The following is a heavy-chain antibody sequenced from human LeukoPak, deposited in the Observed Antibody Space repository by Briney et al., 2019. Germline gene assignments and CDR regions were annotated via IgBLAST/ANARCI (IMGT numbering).Heavy chain of an antibody. CDR2: MNPNSGNT. CDR1: GYTFTSYD. Sequence: ASVKVSCKAFGYTFTSYDINWVRQATGQGLEWMGWMNPNSGNTGYAQKFQGRATITRNTSISTAYMELSSLRSEDTAVYYCARVGVGITMVRGAPRYYYYMDVWGKGTTVTISS. J-gene: IGHJ6*03. CDR3: ARVGVGITMVRGAPRYYYYMDV. D-gene: IGHD3-10*01. V-gene: IGHV1-8*03.